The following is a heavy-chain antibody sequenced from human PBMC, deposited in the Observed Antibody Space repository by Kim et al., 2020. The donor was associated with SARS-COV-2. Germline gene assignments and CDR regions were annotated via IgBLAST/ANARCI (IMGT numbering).Heavy chain of an antibody. V-gene: IGHV4-59*01. Sequence: SETLSLTCKVSGGSISSDYWNWIRQPPGKGLEWIVYMSYSGRNYYNPSLKSRVTISLDTSKNQISLKLTSVTAADTAVYYCARLTYYYDTNGYHPEFDF. D-gene: IGHD3-22*01. J-gene: IGHJ4*01. CDR3: ARLTYYYDTNGYHPEFDF. CDR1: GGSISSDY. CDR2: MSYSGRN.